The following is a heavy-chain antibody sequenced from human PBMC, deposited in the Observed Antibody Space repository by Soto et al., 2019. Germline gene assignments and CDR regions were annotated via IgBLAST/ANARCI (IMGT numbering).Heavy chain of an antibody. CDR2: IDPSDSYT. J-gene: IGHJ6*02. CDR1: GYSFTSYW. CDR3: ARLIHHRQNTYYYGMDV. D-gene: IGHD2-8*01. Sequence: GESLKISCKGSGYSFTSYWISWVRQMPGKGLEWMGRIDPSDSYTNYSPSFQGHVTISADKSISTAYLQWSSLKASDTAMYYCARLIHHRQNTYYYGMDVWGQGTTVTVSS. V-gene: IGHV5-10-1*01.